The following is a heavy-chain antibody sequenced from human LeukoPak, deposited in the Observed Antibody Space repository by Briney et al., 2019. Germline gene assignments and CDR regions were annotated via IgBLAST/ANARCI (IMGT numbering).Heavy chain of an antibody. Sequence: GGSLRLSCAASGFSLSSYWINWVRQAPGKGLEWVANINPASSVKYYVDSVKGRFNISRDNAKNSVYLQMNSLRVEDTAIYYCAPSPWGQGTLVTVSS. J-gene: IGHJ5*02. V-gene: IGHV3-7*01. CDR2: INPASSVK. CDR3: APSP. CDR1: GFSLSSYW.